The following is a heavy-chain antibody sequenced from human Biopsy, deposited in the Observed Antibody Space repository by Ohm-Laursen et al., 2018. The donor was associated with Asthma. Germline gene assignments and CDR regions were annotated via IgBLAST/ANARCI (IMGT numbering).Heavy chain of an antibody. J-gene: IGHJ4*02. CDR2: IHNSGNT. V-gene: IGHV4-59*08. D-gene: IGHD3-16*01. CDR3: ARRGGVRRYFDY. CDR1: GGSISSDY. Sequence: TLSLTCTVSGGSISSDYWSWLRQSPGKGLEWIGYIHNSGNTNYNPSLKSRVTISLDTSKNHFSLRLSFVTAADTAVYFCARRGGVRRYFDYWGQGTLVTVSS.